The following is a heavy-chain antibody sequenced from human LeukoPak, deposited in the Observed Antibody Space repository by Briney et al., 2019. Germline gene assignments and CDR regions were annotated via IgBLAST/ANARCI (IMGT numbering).Heavy chain of an antibody. D-gene: IGHD3-22*01. J-gene: IGHJ4*02. CDR3: AKDYNWDDSRGYFDY. V-gene: IGHV3-23*01. CDR1: GFTFSSYA. Sequence: GGSLRLSCAASGFTFSSYAMSWVRQAPGKGLEWVSAISGNGGSTYYADSVKGRFTISRDNSKNTLYLQMNSLRAEDTAVYYCAKDYNWDDSRGYFDYWGQGTLVTVSS. CDR2: ISGNGGST.